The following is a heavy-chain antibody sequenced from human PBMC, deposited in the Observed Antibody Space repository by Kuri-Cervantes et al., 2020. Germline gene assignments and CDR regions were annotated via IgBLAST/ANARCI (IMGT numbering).Heavy chain of an antibody. V-gene: IGHV3-23*01. CDR1: GFTFSTYA. CDR3: VKGVGAHDY. Sequence: GESLKISCAASGFTFSTYAMSWVRQAPGKGLEWVSAVSGSGDSTYYADSVKGRFTISRDNSQNTLSLQMNNLRGDDTAIYYCVKGVGAHDYWGQGTLVTVSS. D-gene: IGHD1-26*01. J-gene: IGHJ4*02. CDR2: VSGSGDST.